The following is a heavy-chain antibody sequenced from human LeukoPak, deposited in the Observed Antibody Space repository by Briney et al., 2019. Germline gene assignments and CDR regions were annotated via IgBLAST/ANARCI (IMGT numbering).Heavy chain of an antibody. CDR1: GFTFDDYG. J-gene: IGHJ5*02. CDR3: ARDWGAYCGGDCVSWFDP. CDR2: INWNGGST. V-gene: IGHV3-20*04. Sequence: PGGSLRLSCAASGFTFDDYGRSWVRQAPGKGLEWVSGINWNGGSTGYADSVKGRFTISRDNAKNSLYLQMNSLRAEDTALYYCARDWGAYCGGDCVSWFDPWGQGTLVTVSS. D-gene: IGHD2-21*02.